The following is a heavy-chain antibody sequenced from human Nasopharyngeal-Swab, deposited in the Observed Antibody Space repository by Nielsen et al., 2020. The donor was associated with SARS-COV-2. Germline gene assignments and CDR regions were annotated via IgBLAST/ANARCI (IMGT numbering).Heavy chain of an antibody. J-gene: IGHJ4*02. D-gene: IGHD1-1*01. Sequence: KVSCKGSGNNFNRYWIGWVRQMPGKGPGWMGIIYPDDSDTKYSPSFEGQVTISADKSISTAYLQWNGLKASDTAMYYCARLSNWDFDSWGQGTLVTVSS. CDR3: ARLSNWDFDS. CDR1: GNNFNRYW. CDR2: IYPDDSDT. V-gene: IGHV5-51*01.